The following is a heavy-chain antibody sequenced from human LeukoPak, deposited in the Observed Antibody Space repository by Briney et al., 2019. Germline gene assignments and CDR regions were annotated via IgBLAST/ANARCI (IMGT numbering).Heavy chain of an antibody. CDR3: ARGVVVITTEGWFDP. D-gene: IGHD3-22*01. V-gene: IGHV4-59*01. CDR1: GGSISSYY. J-gene: IGHJ5*02. Sequence: SETLSLTCTVSGGSISSYYWSWIRQPPGKGLEWIGYIYYSGSTNYNPSLKSRVTISVDTSKNQFSLKLSSVTAADTAVYYCARGVVVITTEGWFDPWGQGTWSPSPQ. CDR2: IYYSGST.